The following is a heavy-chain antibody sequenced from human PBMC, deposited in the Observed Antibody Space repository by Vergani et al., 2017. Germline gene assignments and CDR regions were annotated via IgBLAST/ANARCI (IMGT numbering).Heavy chain of an antibody. V-gene: IGHV3-23*01. D-gene: IGHD5-12*01. J-gene: IGHJ6*02. CDR1: GFTFNHYA. CDR3: AKANPRNSGYDYLYYYHAMDV. Sequence: EVQLLESGGYLVQPGGSLRLSCAASGFTFNHYAMNWVRQAPGKGLEWVSGISGSGGSTYYAGSVKGSFTISRDSSKNTLYLQMNSLSAGDTAVYYCAKANPRNSGYDYLYYYHAMDVWGQGTTVIVSS. CDR2: ISGSGGST.